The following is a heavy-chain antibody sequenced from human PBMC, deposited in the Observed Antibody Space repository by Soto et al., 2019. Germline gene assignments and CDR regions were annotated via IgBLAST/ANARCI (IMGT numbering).Heavy chain of an antibody. V-gene: IGHV4-34*01. Sequence: ETLSLTCAVYGGSFSGYYWSWIRQPPGKGLEWIGEINHSGSTNYNPSLKSRVTISVDTSKNQFSLKLSSVTAADTAVYYCARGLRITMVRGVINHPRLYYYGMDVWGQGTTVS. J-gene: IGHJ6*02. D-gene: IGHD3-10*01. CDR3: ARGLRITMVRGVINHPRLYYYGMDV. CDR1: GGSFSGYY. CDR2: INHSGST.